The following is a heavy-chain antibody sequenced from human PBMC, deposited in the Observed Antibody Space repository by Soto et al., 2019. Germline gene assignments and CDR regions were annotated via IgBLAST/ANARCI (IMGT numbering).Heavy chain of an antibody. CDR3: TRSVSARENY. D-gene: IGHD6-25*01. J-gene: IGHJ4*02. CDR1: GYKFISYG. V-gene: IGHV1-18*01. CDR2: ISPNNGNT. Sequence: QVQLVQSGPEVQKIGASVKVSCKASGYKFISYGINWVRQXXXQGLEWMGWISPNNGNTDYAQKFQGRVTMTTDTSTGTAYXELRSMRSDDTAVYYCTRSVSARENYWGQGTLVTVSS.